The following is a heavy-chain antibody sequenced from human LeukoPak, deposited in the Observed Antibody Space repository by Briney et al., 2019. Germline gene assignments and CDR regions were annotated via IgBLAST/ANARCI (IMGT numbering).Heavy chain of an antibody. Sequence: ASVKVSCKASGYTFTSYAMHWVRQAPGQRLEWMGWINAGNGNTKYSQKSQGRVTITRGTSASTAYMELSSLRSEDTAVYYCARSPYGDGAWYFDLWGRGTLVTVSS. CDR2: INAGNGNT. D-gene: IGHD4-17*01. CDR3: ARSPYGDGAWYFDL. V-gene: IGHV1-3*01. J-gene: IGHJ2*01. CDR1: GYTFTSYA.